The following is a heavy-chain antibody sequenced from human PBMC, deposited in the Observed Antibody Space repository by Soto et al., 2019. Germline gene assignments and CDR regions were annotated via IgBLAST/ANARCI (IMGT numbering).Heavy chain of an antibody. Sequence: SETLSLTCTVSGGSTSSGDYYWSWIRQPPGKGLEWIGNIYYSGSTYYNPSLKSRVTISVDTSKKQFPLKLSSVTAADTAVYYCASRKSSPYFDYWGQGTLVTVSS. CDR1: GGSTSSGDYY. CDR2: IYYSGST. CDR3: ASRKSSPYFDY. D-gene: IGHD3-10*01. J-gene: IGHJ4*02. V-gene: IGHV4-30-4*01.